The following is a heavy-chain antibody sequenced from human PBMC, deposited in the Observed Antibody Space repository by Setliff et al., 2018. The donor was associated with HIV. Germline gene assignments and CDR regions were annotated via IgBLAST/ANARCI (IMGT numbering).Heavy chain of an antibody. CDR2: INHTGNT. D-gene: IGHD1-26*01. CDR1: GGSFSGYH. J-gene: IGHJ4*02. V-gene: IGHV4-34*01. Sequence: PSETLSLTCAVYGGSFSGYHWNWIRQFPGKGLKWIGEINHTGNTQYNPSLKSRVTMSGETSKNQFSLKLKSVTAADTAIYFCARGKGGLVGPAEFDYWGPGTLVTVSS. CDR3: ARGKGGLVGPAEFDY.